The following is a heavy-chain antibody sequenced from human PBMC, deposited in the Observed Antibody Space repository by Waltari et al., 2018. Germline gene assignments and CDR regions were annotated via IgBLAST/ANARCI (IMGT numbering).Heavy chain of an antibody. V-gene: IGHV4-38-2*02. Sequence: QVQLQESGPGLVKPSETLSLTCTVSGYSISSGYYWGWIRQPPGQGPEWMGSIYQSGSTYYNPSLKRRVTISVDTSKNQFSLKLSSVTAADTAVYYCARGSDVGYCSSTSCPGWFDPWGQGTLVTVSS. CDR3: ARGSDVGYCSSTSCPGWFDP. D-gene: IGHD2-2*01. CDR1: GYSISSGYY. CDR2: IYQSGST. J-gene: IGHJ5*02.